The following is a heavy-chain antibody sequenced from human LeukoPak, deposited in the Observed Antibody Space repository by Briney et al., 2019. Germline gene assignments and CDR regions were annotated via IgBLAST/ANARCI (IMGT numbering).Heavy chain of an antibody. CDR3: AAQPCSVGRCYLDY. J-gene: IGHJ4*02. Sequence: GGSLRLSCAASGFTFSSYAMSWVRQAPGKGLEWVAVISYHGSDKYYADSVKGRFTISRDNSKNTLYLRMNSLGAEDTAVYYCAAQPCSVGRCYLDYWGQGTLVTVSS. V-gene: IGHV3-30*04. D-gene: IGHD2-15*01. CDR2: ISYHGSDK. CDR1: GFTFSSYA.